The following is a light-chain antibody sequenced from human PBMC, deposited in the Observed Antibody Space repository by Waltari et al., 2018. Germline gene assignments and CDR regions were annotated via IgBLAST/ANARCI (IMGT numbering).Light chain of an antibody. V-gene: IGKV3-15*01. Sequence: EVLMTQSPATLSVSPGERATLSCRASQSVSSNLAWYQQKPGQPPRLLIYGASTRATGFPARFSGSGSGTEFTLTISSLQSEDFAVYYCQQYNIWPYTFGQGTKLEIK. CDR1: QSVSSN. CDR2: GAS. CDR3: QQYNIWPYT. J-gene: IGKJ2*01.